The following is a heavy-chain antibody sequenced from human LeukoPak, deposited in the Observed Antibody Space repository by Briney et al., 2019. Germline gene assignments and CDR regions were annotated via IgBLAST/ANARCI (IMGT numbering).Heavy chain of an antibody. V-gene: IGHV3-23*01. J-gene: IGHJ6*03. CDR2: ISGSGINT. D-gene: IGHD3-10*01. CDR3: ARDYYGSVGYYYMDV. CDR1: GFTFSSYG. Sequence: GGSLRLSCAASGFTFSSYGMNWVRQAPGKGLEWVSAISGSGINTYYADSVKGRFTISRDNSKNTLYLQMNSLRAEDTAVYYCARDYYGSVGYYYMDVWGKGTTVTISS.